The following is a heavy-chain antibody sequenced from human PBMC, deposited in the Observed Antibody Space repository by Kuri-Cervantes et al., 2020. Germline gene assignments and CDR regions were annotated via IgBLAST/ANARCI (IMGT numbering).Heavy chain of an antibody. D-gene: IGHD2-2*01. Sequence: GGSLRLSCAASGFTFSSHDMHWVRQATGKGLEWVSAIGTAGDTYYPGSVKGRFTISKENAKNSLYLQMNSLRAGDTAVYYCARAVLGYCSSTSCPNWFDPWGQGTLVTVSS. J-gene: IGHJ5*02. CDR3: ARAVLGYCSSTSCPNWFDP. V-gene: IGHV3-13*01. CDR2: IGTAGDT. CDR1: GFTFSSHD.